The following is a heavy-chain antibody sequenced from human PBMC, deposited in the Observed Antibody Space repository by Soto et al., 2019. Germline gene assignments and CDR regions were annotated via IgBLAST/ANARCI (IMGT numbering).Heavy chain of an antibody. CDR3: ARAEFYYDSTSGRYFDL. V-gene: IGHV4-59*01. J-gene: IGHJ2*01. CDR2: IYYSGST. Sequence: KPSETLSLTCTVSGASISSYYWSWIRQPPGKGLEWIGYIYYSGSTKYNPSLKSRVTISIDTSKCQFSLKLSSVTAADTAVYYCARAEFYYDSTSGRYFDLWGRGTLVTAPQ. D-gene: IGHD3-22*01. CDR1: GASISSYY.